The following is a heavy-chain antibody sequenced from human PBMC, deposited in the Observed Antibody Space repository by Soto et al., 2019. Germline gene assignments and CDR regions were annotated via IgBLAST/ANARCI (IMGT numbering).Heavy chain of an antibody. CDR1: GGSIISSSYY. CDR2: IYYSGST. V-gene: IGHV4-39*01. Sequence: SETLSLTCTVSGGSIISSSYYWGWIRQPPGKGLEWIGSIYYSGSTYYNPSLKSRVTISVDTSKNQFSLKLSSVTAADTAVYYCARRYVDPELYYFDYWGQGTLVTVSS. D-gene: IGHD5-12*01. CDR3: ARRYVDPELYYFDY. J-gene: IGHJ4*02.